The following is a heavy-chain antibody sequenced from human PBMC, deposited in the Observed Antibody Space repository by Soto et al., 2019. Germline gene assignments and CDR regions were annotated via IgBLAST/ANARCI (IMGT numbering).Heavy chain of an antibody. CDR2: ISAYNGNT. CDR1: XXXXXXXX. V-gene: IGHV1-18*01. Sequence: QVQLVQSGAEVKKPGASVKVSCKASXXXXXXXXXXWMRQAPGQGLEWMGWISAYNGNTNYAQKXQGRVTXTTDXSXSTAYMXLRSLRSDDTAVYYCARDPPPPDYWGQGTLVTVSS. J-gene: IGHJ4*02. CDR3: ARDPPPPDY.